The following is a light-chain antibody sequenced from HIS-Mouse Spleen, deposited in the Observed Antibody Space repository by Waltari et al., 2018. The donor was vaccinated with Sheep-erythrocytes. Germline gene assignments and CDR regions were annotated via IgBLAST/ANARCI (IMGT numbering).Light chain of an antibody. Sequence: SYELTQPPSVSVSPGQTASITCSGDKLGDKYACWYQQKPGQSPVLVIYQDSKRPSGIPGGFYGSNSGNTATLAISGTQAMDEADYYCQAWDSSTEVFGGGTKLTVL. CDR3: QAWDSSTEV. CDR1: KLGDKY. J-gene: IGLJ2*01. CDR2: QDS. V-gene: IGLV3-1*01.